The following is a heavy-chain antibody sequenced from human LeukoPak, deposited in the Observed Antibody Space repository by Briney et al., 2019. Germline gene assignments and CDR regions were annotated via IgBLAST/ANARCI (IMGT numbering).Heavy chain of an antibody. J-gene: IGHJ6*02. D-gene: IGHD3-22*01. CDR2: ISGSGSST. CDR1: GFTFSSYA. Sequence: GGSLRLSCAASGFTFSSYAMSSVRQAPGKGLKWVSAISGSGSSTYYADSVKGRFTISRDNSKNTLYLQMNSLRAEDTAVYYCAKELGDSSGYYYGPYYYGMDVWGQGTTVTVSS. CDR3: AKELGDSSGYYYGPYYYGMDV. V-gene: IGHV3-23*01.